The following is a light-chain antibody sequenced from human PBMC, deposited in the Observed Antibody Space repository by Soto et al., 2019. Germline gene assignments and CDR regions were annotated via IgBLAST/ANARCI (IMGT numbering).Light chain of an antibody. V-gene: IGLV2-23*02. CDR3: CSYAGSNTYGV. Sequence: QSALTQPASVSGSPGQSITISCTGTSSDVGSYNLVSWYQHHAGKAPQLLIYEVNKRPLGVSNRFSGSKSGNTASLTISGLQAEDEADYYCCSYAGSNTYGVFGGGTQLTVL. CDR2: EVN. CDR1: SSDVGSYNL. J-gene: IGLJ7*01.